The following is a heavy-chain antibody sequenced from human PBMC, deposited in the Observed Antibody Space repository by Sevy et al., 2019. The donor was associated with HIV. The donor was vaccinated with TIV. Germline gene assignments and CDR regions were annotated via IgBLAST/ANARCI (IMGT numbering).Heavy chain of an antibody. CDR1: GYTFTSDD. CDR2: MNPNSGNT. J-gene: IGHJ6*02. V-gene: IGHV1-8*01. CDR3: ARGSTIPLKWFGELSGGTYGMDV. Sequence: ASVKVSCKASGYTFTSDDINWVRQATGQGLEWMGWMNPNSGNTGYAQKFQGRVTMTRNTSISTAYMELSSLRSEDTAVYYCARGSTIPLKWFGELSGGTYGMDVWGQGTTVTVSS. D-gene: IGHD3-10*01.